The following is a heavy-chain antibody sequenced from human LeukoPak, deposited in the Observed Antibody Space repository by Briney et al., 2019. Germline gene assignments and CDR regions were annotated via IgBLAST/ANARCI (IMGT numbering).Heavy chain of an antibody. CDR2: ITCRTSVI. CDR3: ARRGDRLCSSMNCEPHYYFYYMDV. V-gene: IGHV3-48*01. CDR1: GFTFSDYG. D-gene: IGHD2-2*01. J-gene: IGHJ6*03. Sequence: GRSLRLSCAASGFTFSDYGMNWVRQAPGKGLEWVSFITCRTSVIYYADSVKGRFTISRDNAKNSLYLQMNSLSAEDTAVYYCARRGDRLCSSMNCEPHYYFYYMDVWGKGTTVTVSS.